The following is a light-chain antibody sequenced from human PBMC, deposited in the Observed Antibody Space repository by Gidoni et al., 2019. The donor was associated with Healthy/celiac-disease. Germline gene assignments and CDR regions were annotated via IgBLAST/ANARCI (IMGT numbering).Light chain of an antibody. CDR1: QSVSSY. CDR3: QQRSNWPPLT. CDR2: DAS. J-gene: IGKJ5*01. V-gene: IGKV3-11*01. Sequence: ESPFTQSPATLSLSPWERATPSCRACQSVSSYLACNQQKPGQAPRLLIYDASNRATGIPARLSGSGSGTDFTLTISSLEPEDFAVYYCQQRSNWPPLTFGQGTRLEIK.